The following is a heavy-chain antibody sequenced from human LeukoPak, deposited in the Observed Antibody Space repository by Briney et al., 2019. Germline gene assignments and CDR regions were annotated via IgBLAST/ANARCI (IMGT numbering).Heavy chain of an antibody. CDR1: GFTFNSYG. CDR3: AKGDDYGDLFDY. CDR2: SSGGGGGT. D-gene: IGHD4-17*01. V-gene: IGHV3-23*01. J-gene: IGHJ4*02. Sequence: GGSLRLSCAASGFTFNSYGMSWVRQAPGKGLEWVSASSGGGGGTYYADSVKGRFTISRDNSKNTLYLQMNSLRAEDTAVYYCAKGDDYGDLFDYWGQGTLVTVSS.